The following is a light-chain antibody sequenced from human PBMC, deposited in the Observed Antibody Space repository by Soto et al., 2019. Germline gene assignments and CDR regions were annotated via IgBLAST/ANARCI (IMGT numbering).Light chain of an antibody. CDR3: QQYGSSGT. J-gene: IGKJ1*01. CDR2: GAS. Sequence: DIVLTQSPGTLSLSPGERATLSCRASQSVTKSLAWYQQKPGQAPRLLIYGASSRATGIPDRFSGSGSGTDFTLTISRLEPEDFAVYYCQQYGSSGTFGQGTKVDIK. CDR1: QSVTKS. V-gene: IGKV3-20*01.